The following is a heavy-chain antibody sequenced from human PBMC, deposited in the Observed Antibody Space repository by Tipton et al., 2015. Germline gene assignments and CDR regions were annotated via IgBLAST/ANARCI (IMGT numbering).Heavy chain of an antibody. CDR1: GYFFTNYG. Sequence: QLVQSGPEVKRPGASVKVSCKASGYFFTNYGITWVRQAPGQGLEWMGWISGYNGNANSAQKFQDRVTMTMDMSTSTAYMELRSLTSDDTAVYYCARAVEGSCSGGSCYVYWGQGTLVTVSS. D-gene: IGHD2-15*01. J-gene: IGHJ4*02. CDR2: ISGYNGNA. V-gene: IGHV1-18*01. CDR3: ARAVEGSCSGGSCYVY.